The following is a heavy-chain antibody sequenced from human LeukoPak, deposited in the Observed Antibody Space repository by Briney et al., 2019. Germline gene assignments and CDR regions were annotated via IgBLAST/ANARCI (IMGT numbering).Heavy chain of an antibody. CDR2: MNLNSGHT. D-gene: IGHD5-12*01. Sequence: ASVKVSCKASGYTLSSYDINWVRQATGQGLAWMGWMNLNSGHTGFAQKFQGRVTLTWDTSISTAYMELSSLTSEDTAVYYCARNIVATTNYDYWGQGTLVTVSS. J-gene: IGHJ4*02. CDR3: ARNIVATTNYDY. CDR1: GYTLSSYD. V-gene: IGHV1-8*01.